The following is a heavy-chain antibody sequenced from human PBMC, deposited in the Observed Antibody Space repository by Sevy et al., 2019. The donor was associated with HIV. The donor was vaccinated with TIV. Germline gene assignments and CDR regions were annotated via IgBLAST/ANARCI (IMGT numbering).Heavy chain of an antibody. CDR1: GFTFSSYE. V-gene: IGHV3-48*03. CDR2: ISSSGSTI. D-gene: IGHD6-13*01. Sequence: GGSLRLSCAASGFTFSSYEMNWVRQAPGKGLEWVSYISSSGSTIYYADSVKGRFTISRDNAKNSLYLQMNSLRAEDTAVYYCARIRRAYSSSWYSRIGWFDPWGQGTLVTVSS. CDR3: ARIRRAYSSSWYSRIGWFDP. J-gene: IGHJ5*02.